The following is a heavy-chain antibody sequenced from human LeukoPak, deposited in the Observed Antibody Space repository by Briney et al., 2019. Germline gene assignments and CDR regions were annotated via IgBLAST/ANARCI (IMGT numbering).Heavy chain of an antibody. D-gene: IGHD6-13*01. Sequence: GGSLRLSCAASGFTFSSYAMSWVRQAPGKGLEWVSAISGSGGSTYYADSVKGRFTISRDNSKNSLYLQMNSLRAEDTAVYYCARCHSRRNLPDYWGQGTLVTVSS. CDR1: GFTFSSYA. V-gene: IGHV3-23*01. J-gene: IGHJ4*02. CDR3: ARCHSRRNLPDY. CDR2: ISGSGGST.